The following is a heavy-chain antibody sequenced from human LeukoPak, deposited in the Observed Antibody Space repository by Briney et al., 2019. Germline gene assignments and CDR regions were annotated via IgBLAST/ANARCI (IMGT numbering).Heavy chain of an antibody. Sequence: SETLSFTCAVYGGSFSGYYWSWIRQPPGKGLEWIGEINHSGSTNYNPSLKSRVTISVDTSKNQFSLKLSSVTAADTAVYYCARRYCSSTSCYSNSGFDYWGQGTLVTVSS. CDR3: ARRYCSSTSCYSNSGFDY. CDR2: INHSGST. V-gene: IGHV4-34*01. D-gene: IGHD2-2*01. CDR1: GGSFSGYY. J-gene: IGHJ4*02.